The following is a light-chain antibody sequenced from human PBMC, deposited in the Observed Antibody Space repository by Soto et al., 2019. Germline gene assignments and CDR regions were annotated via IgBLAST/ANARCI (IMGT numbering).Light chain of an antibody. CDR2: AAS. Sequence: AIRMTQSPSSLSASTGDRVTITCRASQGISSYLAWYQQKPGKAPKLLIYAASTLQSGVPSRFSGSGSRTDFTLTISCLQSEDFATYYCQQYYSYSLTFGGGTKVEIK. J-gene: IGKJ4*01. CDR3: QQYYSYSLT. CDR1: QGISSY. V-gene: IGKV1-8*01.